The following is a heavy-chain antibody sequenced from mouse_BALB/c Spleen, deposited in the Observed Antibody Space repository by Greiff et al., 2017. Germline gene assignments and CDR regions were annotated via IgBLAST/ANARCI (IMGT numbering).Heavy chain of an antibody. J-gene: IGHJ3*01. Sequence: VQLQQSGAELVRPGALVKLSCKASGFNIKDYYMQWVKQRPEQGLEWIGWIDPENGNTLYDPKFQGKASITADTSSNTAYLQLSSLTSEDTAVYYCATSYVSNYVEFAYWGQGTLVTVSA. V-gene: IGHV14-1*02. CDR2: IDPENGNT. CDR3: ATSYVSNYVEFAY. CDR1: GFNIKDYY. D-gene: IGHD2-5*01.